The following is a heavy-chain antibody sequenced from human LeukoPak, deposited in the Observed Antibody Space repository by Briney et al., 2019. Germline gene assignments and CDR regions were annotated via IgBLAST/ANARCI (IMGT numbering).Heavy chain of an antibody. CDR1: GFTFTNYA. Sequence: GGSLRLSCAASGFTFTNYAMSWVRQAPGKGLEWVSAVSGSNDNTYYADSVKGRFTISRDNSKNTLYLQMNSLRAEDTAVYHCAKGASFLVAAATSFFDYWGQRTLVTVSS. V-gene: IGHV3-23*01. CDR3: AKGASFLVAAATSFFDY. CDR2: VSGSNDNT. J-gene: IGHJ4*02. D-gene: IGHD1-26*01.